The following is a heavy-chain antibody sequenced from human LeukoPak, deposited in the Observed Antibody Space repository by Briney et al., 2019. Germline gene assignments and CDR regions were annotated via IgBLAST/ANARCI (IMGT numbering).Heavy chain of an antibody. CDR3: VVGATTDYYYGMDV. CDR2: IYSGGST. V-gene: IGHV3-66*01. J-gene: IGHJ6*02. Sequence: GGSLRLSCAASGFTVSSNYMSWVRQAPGKGLEWVSVIYSGGSTYYADSVKGRLTISRDNSKNTLYLQMNSLRAEDTAVYYCVVGATTDYYYGMDVWGQGTTVTVSS. D-gene: IGHD1-26*01. CDR1: GFTVSSNY.